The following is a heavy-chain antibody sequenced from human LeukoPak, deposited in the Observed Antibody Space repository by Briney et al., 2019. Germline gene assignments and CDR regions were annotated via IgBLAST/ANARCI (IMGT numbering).Heavy chain of an antibody. CDR1: GGSFNTYY. Sequence: PSETLSLTCTVSGGSFNTYYWTWIRQAPGKGLEWIGDIFYSGSTNYNPSLKNRVTISLDTYKNHFSLKLSSVTAADTAVYYCARCHSSSRCHGWSQGTLVTVSS. CDR2: IFYSGST. J-gene: IGHJ4*02. D-gene: IGHD6-13*01. V-gene: IGHV4-59*08. CDR3: ARCHSSSRCHG.